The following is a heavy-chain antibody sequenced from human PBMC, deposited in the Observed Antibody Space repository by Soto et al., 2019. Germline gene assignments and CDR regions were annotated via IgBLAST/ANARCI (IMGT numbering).Heavy chain of an antibody. D-gene: IGHD2-21*02. V-gene: IGHV4-39*01. Sequence: PSETLSLTCTVSGGSISSSSYYWGWIRQPPGKGLEWIGSIYYSGSTYYNPSLKSRVTTSVDTSKNQFSLKLSSVTAADTAVYYCARQVVHEHIVVVTAIGWFDPWGQGTLVTVSS. CDR3: ARQVVHEHIVVVTAIGWFDP. CDR2: IYYSGST. CDR1: GGSISSSSYY. J-gene: IGHJ5*02.